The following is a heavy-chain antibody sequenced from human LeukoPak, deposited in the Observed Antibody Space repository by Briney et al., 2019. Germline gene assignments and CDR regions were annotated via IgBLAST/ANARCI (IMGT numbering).Heavy chain of an antibody. CDR2: IEKDGSEI. V-gene: IGHV3-7*01. D-gene: IGHD6-19*01. Sequence: GGSLRLSCAASGYTFSNYWMNWVRQAPGKGMEWVAIIEKDGSEILYVDSVKGRFTISRDNAKNSLYLQMNSLRAEDTAVYYCAAGAGWLIDWWGQGTLVTVSS. J-gene: IGHJ4*02. CDR3: AAGAGWLIDW. CDR1: GYTFSNYW.